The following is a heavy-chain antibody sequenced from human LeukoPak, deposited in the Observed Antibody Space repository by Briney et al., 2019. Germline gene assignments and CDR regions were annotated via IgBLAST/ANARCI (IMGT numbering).Heavy chain of an antibody. J-gene: IGHJ4*02. CDR2: ISYDGGNK. CDR3: AKLNYGDEDYFDY. V-gene: IGHV3-30*18. D-gene: IGHD4-17*01. Sequence: GGSLRLSCAASGFTFSSYGMHWVRQAPGKGLEWVAVISYDGGNKYYADSVKGRFTISRDNSKNTLYLQMNSLRAEDTAVYYCAKLNYGDEDYFDYWGQGTLVTVSS. CDR1: GFTFSSYG.